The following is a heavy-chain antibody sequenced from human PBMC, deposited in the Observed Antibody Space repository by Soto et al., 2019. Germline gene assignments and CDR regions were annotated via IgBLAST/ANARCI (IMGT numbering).Heavy chain of an antibody. Sequence: PSETLSLTCAVYGGSFSGYYWSWIRQPPGKGLEWIGEINHRGSTNYNPSLKSRVTISVDTSKNQFSLKLSSVTAADTAVYYCVRGRVVVSWYYYYYMDVWGKGTTVTVSS. CDR2: INHRGST. CDR1: GGSFSGYY. V-gene: IGHV4-34*01. J-gene: IGHJ6*03. D-gene: IGHD2-2*01. CDR3: VRGRVVVSWYYYYYMDV.